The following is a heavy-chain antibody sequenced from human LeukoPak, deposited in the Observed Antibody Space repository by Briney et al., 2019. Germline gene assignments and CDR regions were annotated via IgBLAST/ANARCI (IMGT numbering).Heavy chain of an antibody. CDR3: ARLSYYYDSSGYPGAFDI. Sequence: SETLSLTCTVSGGSISSNNYYWGWIRQPPGKGLEWIGSIYYSGSTYYNPSLKSRVTISVDTSKNQFSLKLSSVTATDTAVYYCARLSYYYDSSGYPGAFDIWGQGTVVTVSS. J-gene: IGHJ3*02. D-gene: IGHD3-22*01. V-gene: IGHV4-39*01. CDR1: GGSISSNNYY. CDR2: IYYSGST.